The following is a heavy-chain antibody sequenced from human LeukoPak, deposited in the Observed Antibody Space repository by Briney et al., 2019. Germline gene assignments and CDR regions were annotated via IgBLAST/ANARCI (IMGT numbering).Heavy chain of an antibody. CDR3: ARGYSSGWYLRGPYNWFDP. CDR1: GYTFTCYY. CDR2: INPNSGGT. D-gene: IGHD6-19*01. J-gene: IGHJ5*02. Sequence: ASVKVSCKASGYTFTCYYMHWVRQAPGQGLEWMGWINPNSGGTNYAQKFQGRVTMTRDTSISTAYMELSRLRSDDTAVYYCARGYSSGWYLRGPYNWFDPWGQGTLVTVSS. V-gene: IGHV1-2*02.